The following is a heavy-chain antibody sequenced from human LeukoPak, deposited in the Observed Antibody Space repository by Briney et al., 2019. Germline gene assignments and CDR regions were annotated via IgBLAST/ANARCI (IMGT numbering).Heavy chain of an antibody. V-gene: IGHV3-30*04. CDR3: ARDRIAGTYYFDY. Sequence: GGSLRLSCAASGFTFSSYAMHWVRQAPGKGLEWVAVISYDGSNKCYADSVKGRFTISRDNSKNTLYLQMNSLRAEDTAVYYCARDRIAGTYYFDYWGQGTLVTVSS. CDR1: GFTFSSYA. CDR2: ISYDGSNK. J-gene: IGHJ4*02. D-gene: IGHD6-13*01.